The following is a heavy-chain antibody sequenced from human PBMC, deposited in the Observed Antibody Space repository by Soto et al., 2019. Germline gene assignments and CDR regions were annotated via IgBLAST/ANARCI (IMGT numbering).Heavy chain of an antibody. D-gene: IGHD6-13*01. Sequence: GASVKVSCKASGYTFTSYAMHWVRQAPGQRLEWMGWINAGNGNTKYSQKFQGRVTITRDTSASTAYMELSSLRSEDTAVYYCARGCRSHSSSCPPTGWFDPWGQGTLVTVSS. V-gene: IGHV1-3*01. CDR3: ARGCRSHSSSCPPTGWFDP. J-gene: IGHJ5*02. CDR1: GYTFTSYA. CDR2: INAGNGNT.